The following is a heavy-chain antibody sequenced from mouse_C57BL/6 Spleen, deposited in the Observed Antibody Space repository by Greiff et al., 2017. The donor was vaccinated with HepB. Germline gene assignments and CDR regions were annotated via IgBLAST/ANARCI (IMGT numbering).Heavy chain of an antibody. Sequence: QVQLQQSGPGLVQPSQSLSITCTVSGFSLTSYGVHWVRQSPGKGLEWLGVIWSGGSTDYNAAFISRLSISKDNSKSQVFFKMNSLQADDTAIYYCARGGSPWYFDVWGTGTTVTVSS. J-gene: IGHJ1*03. CDR1: GFSLTSYG. V-gene: IGHV2-2*01. CDR2: IWSGGST. CDR3: ARGGSPWYFDV.